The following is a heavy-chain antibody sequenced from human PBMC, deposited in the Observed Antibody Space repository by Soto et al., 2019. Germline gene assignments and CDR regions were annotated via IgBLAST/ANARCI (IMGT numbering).Heavy chain of an antibody. CDR3: AKDYCSSTSCTFDY. V-gene: IGHV3-23*01. CDR1: GFTFSSYA. J-gene: IGHJ4*02. CDR2: ISGSGGST. D-gene: IGHD2-2*01. Sequence: GGSLRLSCAASGFTFSSYAMSWVRQAPGKGLEWVSAISGSGGSTYYADSVKGRFTISRDNSKNTLYLQMNSLRAEDTAVYYSAKDYCSSTSCTFDYWGRGTLVTVSS.